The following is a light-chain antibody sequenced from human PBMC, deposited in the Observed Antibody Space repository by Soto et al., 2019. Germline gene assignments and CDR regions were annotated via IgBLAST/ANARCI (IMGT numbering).Light chain of an antibody. CDR1: SGSVSTTYY. CDR3: MLYMGGGLVV. Sequence: QTVVTQEPSFSVSPGGTVILTCGLTSGSVSTTYYPSWYQQTPGQAPRTPIYSTNIRSSGVPDRFSGSILGNKAALTITGAQADDESDYHCMLYMGGGLVVFGGGTKVTVL. CDR2: STN. J-gene: IGLJ2*01. V-gene: IGLV8-61*01.